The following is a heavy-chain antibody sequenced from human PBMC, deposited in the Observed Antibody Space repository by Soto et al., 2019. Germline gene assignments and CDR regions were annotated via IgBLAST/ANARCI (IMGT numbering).Heavy chain of an antibody. D-gene: IGHD3-10*01. J-gene: IGHJ5*02. CDR2: IYYSGST. CDR3: ARVLDGSGRYSNLNWFDP. V-gene: IGHV4-30-4*08. CDR1: GGSISTDNYH. Sequence: FSVPCTVSGGSISTDNYHRRWLHQPQGKGLEWIGYIYYSGSTYYNPSLKSRVTISVDTSKNQFSLKLSSVTAADTAVYYCARVLDGSGRYSNLNWFDPWGQGTLVTGS.